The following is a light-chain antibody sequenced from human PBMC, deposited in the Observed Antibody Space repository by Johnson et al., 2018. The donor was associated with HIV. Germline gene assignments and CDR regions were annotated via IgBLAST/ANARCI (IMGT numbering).Light chain of an antibody. V-gene: IGLV1-51*02. J-gene: IGLJ1*01. Sequence: QSVLTQPPSVSAAPGQKVTISCSGSSSNIGKNYVSWYQQLPGTAPKVLIYENNKRPSGIPDRFSGSKSGASANLGITGLQTGAEADYYCGTWDSSLSAGVFGTGTTVTVL. CDR2: ENN. CDR1: SSNIGKNY. CDR3: GTWDSSLSAGV.